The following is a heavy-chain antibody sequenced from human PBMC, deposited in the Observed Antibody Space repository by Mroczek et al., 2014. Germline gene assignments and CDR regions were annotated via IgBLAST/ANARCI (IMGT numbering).Heavy chain of an antibody. CDR1: GYTFTSYY. CDR3: ARGLIPYYDFWSGPDY. J-gene: IGHJ4*02. Sequence: VQLVQSGAEVKKPGASVKVSCKASGYTFTSYYMHWVRQAPGQGLEWMGIINPSGGSTSYAQKFQGRVTMTRDTSTSTVYMELSSLRSEDTAVYYCARGLIPYYDFWSGPDYWGQGTLVTVSS. CDR2: INPSGGST. D-gene: IGHD3-3*01. V-gene: IGHV1-46*03.